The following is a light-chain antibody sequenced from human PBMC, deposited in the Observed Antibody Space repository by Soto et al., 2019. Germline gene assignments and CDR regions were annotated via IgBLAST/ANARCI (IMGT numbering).Light chain of an antibody. Sequence: DIVMTQSPDSLVVSLGERATINCKSSQSILYSSNNRNYLSWYQKKPGQPPKLLIYWASTRESGVPDRFSGSGSGTDFTLTITSLQAEDVAVCYCQQYYNTPPTFGGGTKVDI. CDR3: QQYYNTPPT. CDR2: WAS. CDR1: QSILYSSNNRNY. J-gene: IGKJ4*01. V-gene: IGKV4-1*01.